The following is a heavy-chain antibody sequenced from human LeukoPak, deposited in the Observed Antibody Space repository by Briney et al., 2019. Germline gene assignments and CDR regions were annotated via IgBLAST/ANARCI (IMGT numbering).Heavy chain of an antibody. CDR2: IYHSGST. J-gene: IGHJ2*01. V-gene: IGHV4-34*01. D-gene: IGHD3-22*01. CDR1: GGSFSGYY. Sequence: SETLSLTCAVYGGSFSGYYWSWIRQPPGKGLEWIGYIYHSGSTYYNPSLKSRVTISVDRSKNQFSLKLSSVTAADTAVYYCARGYDSSGYRDNWYFDLWGRGALVTVSS. CDR3: ARGYDSSGYRDNWYFDL.